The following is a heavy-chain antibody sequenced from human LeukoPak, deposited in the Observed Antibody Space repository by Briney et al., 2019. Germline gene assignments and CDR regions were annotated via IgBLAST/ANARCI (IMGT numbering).Heavy chain of an antibody. Sequence: GPTLRLSCAASGFTFSAYAMHWVRHAPGKGLEWRAVISYDGDSNYYAGSVKGRFTISRDNSKNIVYLQMDTLRAEDTAVYYCARFPLTRATFYYYYYMDVWGRGTTVTVSS. V-gene: IGHV3-30*01. CDR3: ARFPLTRATFYYYYYMDV. D-gene: IGHD3-9*01. J-gene: IGHJ6*03. CDR1: GFTFSAYA. CDR2: ISYDGDSN.